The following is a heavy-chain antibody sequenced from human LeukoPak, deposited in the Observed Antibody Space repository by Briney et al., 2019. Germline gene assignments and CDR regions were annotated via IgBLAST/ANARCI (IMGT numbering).Heavy chain of an antibody. CDR2: ISSSGSTI. J-gene: IGHJ4*02. D-gene: IGHD3-22*01. V-gene: IGHV3-48*01. CDR3: AADYYDSSAHFYFDY. Sequence: GGSLRLSCAASGFTFSSYSVHWVRQAPGKGLGWVSYISSSGSTIYYADSVKGRFTISRDNAKNSLYLQMNSLRAEDTAVYYCAADYYDSSAHFYFDYWGQGALVTVSS. CDR1: GFTFSSYS.